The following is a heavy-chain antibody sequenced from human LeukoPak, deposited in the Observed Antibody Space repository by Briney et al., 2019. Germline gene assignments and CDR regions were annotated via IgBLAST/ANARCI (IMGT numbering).Heavy chain of an antibody. V-gene: IGHV3-30-3*01. D-gene: IGHD3-22*01. CDR3: ARGREAALYYYDSSGDY. CDR2: ISYDGSNK. J-gene: IGHJ4*02. CDR1: GFTFSSYA. Sequence: GGSLRLSCAASGFTFSSYAMHWVRQAPGKGLGWVAVISYDGSNKYYADSVKGRFTISRDNSKNTLYLQMNSLRAEDTAVYYCARGREAALYYYDSSGDYWGQGTLVTVSS.